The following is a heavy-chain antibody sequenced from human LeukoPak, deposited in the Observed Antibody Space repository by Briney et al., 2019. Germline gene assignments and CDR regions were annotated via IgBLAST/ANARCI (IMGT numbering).Heavy chain of an antibody. CDR2: IYYSGST. Sequence: PSETLPLTCTVSGGSISSRSYYWGWIRQPPGKGLEWIGSIYYSGSTYYNPSLKSRVTISVDTSKNQFSLKLSSVTAADTAVYYCARLKYWYFDLWGRGTLVTVSS. V-gene: IGHV4-39*01. CDR1: GGSISSRSYY. J-gene: IGHJ2*01. CDR3: ARLKYWYFDL.